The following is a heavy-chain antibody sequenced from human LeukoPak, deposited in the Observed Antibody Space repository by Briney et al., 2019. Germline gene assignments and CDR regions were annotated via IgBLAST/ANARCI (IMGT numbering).Heavy chain of an antibody. Sequence: GGSLRLSCAASGFTFSSYGMHWVRQAPGKGLEWVSSISSTGGTTYYADSVKGRFTISRDNSKNTLYLQMNSLRAEDTAIYYCAKNGERGAYCTGGTCYPYFYYYMDVWGKGTTVTI. V-gene: IGHV3-23*01. J-gene: IGHJ6*03. CDR1: GFTFSSYG. CDR3: AKNGERGAYCTGGTCYPYFYYYMDV. D-gene: IGHD2-15*01. CDR2: ISSTGGTT.